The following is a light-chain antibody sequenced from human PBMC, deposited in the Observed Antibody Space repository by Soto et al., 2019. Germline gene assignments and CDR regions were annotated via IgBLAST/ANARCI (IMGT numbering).Light chain of an antibody. CDR3: QQYGRSPPIT. V-gene: IGKV3-20*01. Sequence: EIVLTQSPGTRSLSPGERATLSCRASQSVSSSYLAWYQQKPGQAPRLLIYGASRRATGIAARFSGSGSGTDFTLTISRLEPEDFAVYYCQQYGRSPPITFGQGTRLEIK. CDR1: QSVSSSY. J-gene: IGKJ5*01. CDR2: GAS.